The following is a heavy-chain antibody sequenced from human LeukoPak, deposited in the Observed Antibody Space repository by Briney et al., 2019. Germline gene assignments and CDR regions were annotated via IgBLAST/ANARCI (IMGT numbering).Heavy chain of an antibody. D-gene: IGHD1-26*01. CDR2: IYHSGST. J-gene: IGHJ6*03. V-gene: IGHV4-30-2*01. CDR1: GGSISSGGYY. CDR3: ARLSVIVGAALEYYYYYMDV. Sequence: SETLSLTCTVSGGSISSGGYYWSWIRQPPGKGLEWIGYIYHSGSTYYNPSLKSRVTISADKSKNQVSLRLTSVTAADTAVYYCARLSVIVGAALEYYYYYMDVWGQGTTVTVSS.